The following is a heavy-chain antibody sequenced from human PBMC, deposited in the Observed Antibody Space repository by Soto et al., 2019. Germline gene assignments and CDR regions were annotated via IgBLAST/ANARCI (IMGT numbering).Heavy chain of an antibody. CDR1: GFSLSDYL. Sequence: EVQLVESGGGLVQPGGSLRLSCAASGFSLSDYLMHWFRQAPGEGLVWLSRITRDGSSTNYADSVKGRFTISRDNAKNTLYLQVNSLRGEVTSVYYCASGANGDYYFDYWGRGTLVTVSS. J-gene: IGHJ4*02. V-gene: IGHV3-74*01. CDR3: ASGANGDYYFDY. CDR2: ITRDGSST. D-gene: IGHD2-8*01.